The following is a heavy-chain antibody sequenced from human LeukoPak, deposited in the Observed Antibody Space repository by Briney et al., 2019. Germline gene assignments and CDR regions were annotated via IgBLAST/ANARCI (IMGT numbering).Heavy chain of an antibody. Sequence: SETLSLTCTVSGGSISSGSYYWSWIRQPAGKGLEWIGRIYTSGSTNYNPPLKSRVTISVDKSKNQFSLKLSSVTAADTAVYYCARHYDFWSGYYTRWYFDLWGRGTLVTVSS. CDR2: IYTSGST. CDR1: GGSISSGSYY. J-gene: IGHJ2*01. D-gene: IGHD3-3*01. V-gene: IGHV4-61*02. CDR3: ARHYDFWSGYYTRWYFDL.